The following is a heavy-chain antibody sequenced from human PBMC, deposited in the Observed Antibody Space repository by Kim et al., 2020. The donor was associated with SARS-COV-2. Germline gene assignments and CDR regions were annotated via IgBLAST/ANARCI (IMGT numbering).Heavy chain of an antibody. CDR3: AKKDFSDFNFYFDY. V-gene: IGHV3-23*01. D-gene: IGHD4-17*01. CDR2: ISIRGETV. CDR1: GFTFSNYA. J-gene: IGHJ4*02. Sequence: GGSLRLSCTASGFTFSNYAMGWVRQTQGKRLEWVAAISIRGETVYYADSVQGRFTISRDSSKNTLFLQMSRLRVEDTAVYYCAKKDFSDFNFYFDYWGQGVLVTVSS.